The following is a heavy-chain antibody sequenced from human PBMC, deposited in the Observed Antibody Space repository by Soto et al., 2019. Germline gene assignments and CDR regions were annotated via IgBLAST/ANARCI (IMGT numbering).Heavy chain of an antibody. V-gene: IGHV3-33*01. CDR2: IRYDGSNK. J-gene: IGHJ4*02. CDR3: AREEPTFMAATDPTSLDY. Sequence: GGSLRLSCAASGIIFNGFGMHWVRQAPGKGLEWVAVIRYDGSNKYYADSVKGRFTISRDNSKNTLYLQMNSLRAEDTAVYYCAREEPTFMAATDPTSLDYWGQGTLVTVSS. D-gene: IGHD1-26*01. CDR1: GIIFNGFG.